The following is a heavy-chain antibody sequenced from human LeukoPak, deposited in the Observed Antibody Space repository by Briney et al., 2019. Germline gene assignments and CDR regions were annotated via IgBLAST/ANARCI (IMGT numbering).Heavy chain of an antibody. D-gene: IGHD3-10*01. V-gene: IGHV1-2*04. J-gene: IGHJ4*02. CDR1: GCTFTGYY. CDR3: ARESEEIWSYGSDLRALFGY. Sequence: GASVKVSCKASGCTFTGYYMHWVRQAPGQGLEWMGWINPNSGGTNYAQKFQGWVTMTRDTSISTAYMELSRLRSDDTAVYYCARESEEIWSYGSDLRALFGYWGQGTLVTVSS. CDR2: INPNSGGT.